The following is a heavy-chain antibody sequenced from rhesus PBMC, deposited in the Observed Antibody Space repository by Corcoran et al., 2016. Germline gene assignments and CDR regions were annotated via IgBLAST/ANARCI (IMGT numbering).Heavy chain of an antibody. CDR2: IYGSSTST. CDR3: ARDRTRGGSSWVSFDY. CDR1: GGSISDSYR. J-gene: IGHJ4*01. D-gene: IGHD4-29*01. Sequence: QVQLQESGPGVVKPSETLSLTCAVSGGSISDSYRWSWIRQPPGKGLEWIGYIYGSSTSTNYNPSLKSRVTISKDPSKNQFSLKLSSVTAADTAVYYCARDRTRGGSSWVSFDYWGQGVLVTVSS. V-gene: IGHV4S10*01.